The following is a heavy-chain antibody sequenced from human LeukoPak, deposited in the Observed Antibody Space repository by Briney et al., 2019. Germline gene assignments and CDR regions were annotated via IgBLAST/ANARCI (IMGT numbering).Heavy chain of an antibody. CDR1: GFTFSSYS. CDR3: ARDGLRYCSGGSCYQDY. CDR2: ISYDGSNK. Sequence: GGSLRLSCAASGFTFSSYSMNWVRQAPGKGLEWVAVISYDGSNKYYADSVKGRFTISRDNSKNTLYLQMNSLRAEDTAVYYCARDGLRYCSGGSCYQDYWGQGTLVTVSS. D-gene: IGHD2-15*01. V-gene: IGHV3-30*03. J-gene: IGHJ4*02.